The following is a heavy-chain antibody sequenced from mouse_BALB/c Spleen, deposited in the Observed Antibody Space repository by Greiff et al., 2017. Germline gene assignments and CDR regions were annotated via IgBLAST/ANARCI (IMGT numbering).Heavy chain of an antibody. V-gene: IGHV3-6*02. D-gene: IGHD2-3*01. CDR3: AREGADGYYYFDY. CDR2: ISYDGSN. Sequence: EVKLQESGPGLVKPSQSLSLTCSVTGYSITSGHYWNWIRQFPGNKLEWMGYISYDGSNNYNPSLKNRISITRDTSKNQFFLKLNSVTTEDTATYYCAREGADGYYYFDYWGQGTTLTVSS. J-gene: IGHJ2*01. CDR1: GYSITSGHY.